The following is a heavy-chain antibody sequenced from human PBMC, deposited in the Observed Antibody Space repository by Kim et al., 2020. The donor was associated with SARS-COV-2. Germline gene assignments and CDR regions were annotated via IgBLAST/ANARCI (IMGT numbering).Heavy chain of an antibody. J-gene: IGHJ4*02. CDR1: GFTFSSYA. V-gene: IGHV3-23*01. D-gene: IGHD6-19*01. CDR2: ISGSGGST. Sequence: GGSLRLSCAASGFTFSSYAMSWVRQAPGKGLEWVSAISGSGGSTYYADSVKGRFTISRDNSKNTLYLQMNSLRAEDTAVYYCAKDRRYSSGWYYFDYWGQGTLVTVSS. CDR3: AKDRRYSSGWYYFDY.